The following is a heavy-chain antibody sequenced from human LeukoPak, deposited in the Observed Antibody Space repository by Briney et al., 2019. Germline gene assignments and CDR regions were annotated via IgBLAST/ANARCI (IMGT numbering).Heavy chain of an antibody. D-gene: IGHD4-17*01. CDR2: ISAYNGNT. V-gene: IGHV1-18*01. Sequence: ASVKVSCKASGYTFTSYGISWVRQAPGQGLEWMGWISAYNGNTNYAQKLQGRVTMTTDTSTSTAYMELTSLRSEDTAVYYCARGRPFDGDYPRIFDSWGQGTLVTVSS. J-gene: IGHJ4*02. CDR1: GYTFTSYG. CDR3: ARGRPFDGDYPRIFDS.